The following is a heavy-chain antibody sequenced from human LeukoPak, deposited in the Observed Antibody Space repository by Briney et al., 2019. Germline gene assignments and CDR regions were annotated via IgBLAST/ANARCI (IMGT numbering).Heavy chain of an antibody. D-gene: IGHD3-3*01. V-gene: IGHV4-61*02. CDR2: IYTSGTT. CDR1: SVSISSDNYY. Sequence: SETLSLTCTVSSVSISSDNYYWHWIRQPAGKGLEWIGRIYTSGTTKYNPSLKSRVTISVDKSNNQFSLKLSSVTAADTAVYYCARVDYDFWSGFFDYWGQGTLVTVSS. J-gene: IGHJ4*02. CDR3: ARVDYDFWSGFFDY.